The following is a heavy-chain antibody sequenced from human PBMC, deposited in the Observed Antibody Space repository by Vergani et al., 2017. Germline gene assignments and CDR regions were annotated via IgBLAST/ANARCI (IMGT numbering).Heavy chain of an antibody. D-gene: IGHD3-3*01. Sequence: QVQLQQWGAGLLKPSETLSLTCAVYGGSFSGYYWSWIRQPPGKGLEWIGEIKHRGSTTYTPSLKSRFTISVDTSKNQFSLKLSSVTAADTAVYYCARGNYDFWSGYYWARFDPWGQGTLVTVSS. V-gene: IGHV4-34*01. CDR3: ARGNYDFWSGYYWARFDP. CDR1: GGSFSGYY. J-gene: IGHJ5*02. CDR2: IKHRGST.